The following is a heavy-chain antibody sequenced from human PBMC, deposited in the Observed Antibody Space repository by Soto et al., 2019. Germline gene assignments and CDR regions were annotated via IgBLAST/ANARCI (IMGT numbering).Heavy chain of an antibody. Sequence: VQLLESGGGLVQPGGSLRLSCVGSGFTFSSYAMSWVRQAPGKGLEWVSVISNSGGSTYYADAVKGRFTISRDNSNNTLYLQLNRLRADDTAVYWCANKAGMTSRYGLDVWGQGTTVTVS. D-gene: IGHD2-2*01. CDR1: GFTFSSYA. J-gene: IGHJ6*02. CDR2: ISNSGGST. CDR3: ANKAGMTSRYGLDV. V-gene: IGHV3-23*01.